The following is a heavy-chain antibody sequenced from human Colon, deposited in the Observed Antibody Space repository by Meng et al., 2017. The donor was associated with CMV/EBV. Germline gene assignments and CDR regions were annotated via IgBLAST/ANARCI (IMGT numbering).Heavy chain of an antibody. CDR3: ARDPRGYGMDV. J-gene: IGHJ6*02. Sequence: GGSLRLSCAASGFPFNTYWMHWVRHGPGKGLEWVARINSDETGANYAVSVKGRFTISRDNAKSTLYLQMTSLRGDDTAIYYCARDPRGYGMDVWGQGTTVTVSS. CDR1: GFPFNTYW. CDR2: INSDETGA. V-gene: IGHV3-74*01.